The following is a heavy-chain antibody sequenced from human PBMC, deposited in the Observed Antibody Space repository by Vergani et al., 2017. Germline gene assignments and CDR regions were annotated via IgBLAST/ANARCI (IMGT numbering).Heavy chain of an antibody. D-gene: IGHD3-10*01. V-gene: IGHV4-31*03. CDR3: ARARITMVRGVIIRIPFDP. J-gene: IGHJ5*02. CDR2: IYYSGST. Sequence: QVQLQESGPGLVKPSQTLSLTCTVSGGSISSGGYYWSWIRQHPGKGLEWIGYIYYSGSTNYNPSLKSRVTISVDTSKNQFSLKLSSVTAADTAVYYCARARITMVRGVIIRIPFDPWGQGTLVTVSS. CDR1: GGSISSGGYY.